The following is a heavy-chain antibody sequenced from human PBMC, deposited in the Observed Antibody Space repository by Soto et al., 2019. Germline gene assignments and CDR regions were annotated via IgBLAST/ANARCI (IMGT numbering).Heavy chain of an antibody. CDR1: GGTFSSYA. CDR3: ARGRSPYSTLGYFDY. J-gene: IGHJ4*02. Sequence: SLKVCCKAPGGTFSSYAISWVRQAPGQGLEWMGGIIPIFGTANYAQKFQGRVTITADESTSTAYMELSSLRSEDTAVYYCARGRSPYSTLGYFDYWGQGTPVTVSS. D-gene: IGHD1-26*01. CDR2: IIPIFGTA. V-gene: IGHV1-69*13.